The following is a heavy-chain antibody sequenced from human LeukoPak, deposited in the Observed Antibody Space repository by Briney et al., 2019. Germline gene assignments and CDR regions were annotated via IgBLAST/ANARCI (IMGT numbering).Heavy chain of an antibody. Sequence: PGGSLRLSCAASGFTFSSYSMNWVRQAPGKGLEWVSSISGSGGRPYYADSVKGRFTISRDNSKNTLYLQMNSLRAEDTAVYYCAKDDDSSGYYTDAFDIWGQGTMVTVSS. J-gene: IGHJ3*02. D-gene: IGHD3-22*01. V-gene: IGHV3-23*01. CDR3: AKDDDSSGYYTDAFDI. CDR1: GFTFSSYS. CDR2: ISGSGGRP.